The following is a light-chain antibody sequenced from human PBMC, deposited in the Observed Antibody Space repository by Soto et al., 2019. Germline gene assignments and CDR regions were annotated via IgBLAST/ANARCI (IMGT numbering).Light chain of an antibody. Sequence: DIQMTQSPSSLSASVGDRVTITCRASQSISNSLNWYQQKPGKAPDLLIYAASNLQSGVPSRFTGSGSGTDFTLTISSLQPEDFTTYYCQQSYSSPLMYTFGQGTKLEIK. CDR3: QQSYSSPLMYT. J-gene: IGKJ2*01. CDR2: AAS. V-gene: IGKV1-39*01. CDR1: QSISNS.